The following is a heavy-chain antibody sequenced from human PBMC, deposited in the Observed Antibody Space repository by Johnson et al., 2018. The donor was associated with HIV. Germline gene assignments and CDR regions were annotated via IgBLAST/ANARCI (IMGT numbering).Heavy chain of an antibody. CDR2: ISWNSGSI. CDR3: AKVDSGSYFDAFDI. J-gene: IGHJ3*02. D-gene: IGHD1-26*01. V-gene: IGHV3-9*01. CDR1: GFTFDDYA. Sequence: VQLVESGGGLVQPGGSLRLSCAASGFTFDDYAMHWVRQAPGKGLEWVSGISWNSGSIGYADSVKGRFTISRDNAKNSLYLQMNSLRAEDTALYYCAKVDSGSYFDAFDIWGQGTMVTVSS.